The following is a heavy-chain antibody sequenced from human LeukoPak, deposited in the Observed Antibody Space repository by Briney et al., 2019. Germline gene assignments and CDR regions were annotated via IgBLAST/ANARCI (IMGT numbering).Heavy chain of an antibody. CDR1: GGSITSGGYY. D-gene: IGHD3-10*01. Sequence: SETLSLTCSVSGGSITSGGYYWSWIRQHPGKGLEWIGYINYRGSPDYNPSLKSRLSISLDTSRNQFSLKLTSVTAADTAVFYCARVPIIRGVIEDWGQGTLVSVSS. J-gene: IGHJ4*02. V-gene: IGHV4-31*03. CDR3: ARVPIIRGVIED. CDR2: INYRGSP.